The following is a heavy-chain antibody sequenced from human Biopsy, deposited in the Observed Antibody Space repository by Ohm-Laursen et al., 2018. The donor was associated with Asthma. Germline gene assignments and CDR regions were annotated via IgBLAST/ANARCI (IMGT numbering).Heavy chain of an antibody. V-gene: IGHV4-39*01. CDR1: GDSMGGSDYS. D-gene: IGHD6-13*01. CDR3: ARHKHSNSWYKYCFDY. Sequence: GTLSLTCNVSGDSMGGSDYSWGWIRQPPGKGLEWIGNVYHSGNTNINPSLQSRVTISVDTSKSQFSLKVSAVTAADTAVYFCARHKHSNSWYKYCFDYWGQGTLVTVSS. CDR2: VYHSGNT. J-gene: IGHJ4*02.